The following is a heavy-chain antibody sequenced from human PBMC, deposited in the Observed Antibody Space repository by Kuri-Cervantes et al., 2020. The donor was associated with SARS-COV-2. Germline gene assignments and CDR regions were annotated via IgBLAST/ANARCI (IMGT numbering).Heavy chain of an antibody. V-gene: IGHV3-15*01. CDR1: GFTFSNAW. J-gene: IGHJ6*02. CDR2: IKSKTDGGTT. Sequence: ETLSLTCAASGFTFSNAWMSWVRQAPGKGLEWVGRIKSKTDGGTTDYAAPVKGRFTISRDDSKNTLYLQMSSLKTEDTAVYYCTTDLPNPTYPRYYYYYYGMDVWGQGTTVTVSS. CDR3: TTDLPNPTYPRYYYYYYGMDV. D-gene: IGHD2-2*02.